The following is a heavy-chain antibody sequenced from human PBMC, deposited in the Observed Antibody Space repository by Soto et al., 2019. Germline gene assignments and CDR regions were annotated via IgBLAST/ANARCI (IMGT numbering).Heavy chain of an antibody. J-gene: IGHJ4*02. D-gene: IGHD2-8*02. CDR1: GFPFSDYY. Sequence: QVQLVESGGGLVKPGGSRRLSCAASGFPFSDYYMSWIRQAPGQGLEGVSYISSRSSTIFYAQSVKGRITTSRDNVKNSLYLHMNSLRAEDTAVYYCASGTTGAFFVYWGQGILVTVSS. CDR2: ISSRSSTI. CDR3: ASGTTGAFFVY. V-gene: IGHV3-11*01.